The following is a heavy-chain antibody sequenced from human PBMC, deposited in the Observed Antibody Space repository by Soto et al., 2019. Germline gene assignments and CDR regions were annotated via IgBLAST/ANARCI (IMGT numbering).Heavy chain of an antibody. D-gene: IGHD2-2*01. J-gene: IGHJ5*02. CDR3: ARSPIVVVPAAITNWFDP. CDR1: GYTFTSYG. Sequence: QVQLVQSGAEVKKPGASVKVSCKASGYTFTSYGISWVRQAPGQGLEWLGWISAYNGNTNYAQKLQRRVTMTTDTSTSTAYMELRSLRSDDTAVYYCARSPIVVVPAAITNWFDPWGQGTLVTVSS. V-gene: IGHV1-18*01. CDR2: ISAYNGNT.